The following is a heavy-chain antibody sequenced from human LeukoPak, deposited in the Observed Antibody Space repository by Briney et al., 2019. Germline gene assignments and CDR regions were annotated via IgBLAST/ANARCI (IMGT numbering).Heavy chain of an antibody. CDR1: GFTFNDYY. J-gene: IGHJ5*02. V-gene: IGHV3-11*01. Sequence: GGSLRLPCAASGFTFNDYYMSWIRQAPGKGLEWLSYINIGGTNTHYANSVKGRFTISRDNAKKSLYLEMNNLRAEDAAVYYCATDGAGFDTWGQGVLVTVSS. CDR2: INIGGTNT. CDR3: ATDGAGFDT.